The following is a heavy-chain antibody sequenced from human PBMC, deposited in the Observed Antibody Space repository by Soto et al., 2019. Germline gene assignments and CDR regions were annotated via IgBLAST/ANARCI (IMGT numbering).Heavy chain of an antibody. D-gene: IGHD6-19*01. CDR1: GFPFISYG. J-gene: IGHJ4*02. CDR3: ARSGG. V-gene: IGHV3-33*01. CDR2: IWYDGSNK. Sequence: GWSLRLSCASSGFPFISYGMHWVRQAPGKGLEWVAVIWYDGSNKYYADSVKGRFTISRDNSKNMLYLQMNSLRAEDAAVYYCARSGGWGQGTLVTVSS.